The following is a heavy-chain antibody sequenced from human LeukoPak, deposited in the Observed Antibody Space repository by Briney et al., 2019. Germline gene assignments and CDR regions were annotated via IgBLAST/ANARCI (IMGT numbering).Heavy chain of an antibody. Sequence: GGSLRLSCAASGFSFDDYGMSWVRPAPGKGLEWVSGINWNGGSTGYADSVKGRFTIFRDNAKNSLYLQMNSLRAEDTALYYCARQKTYYYDSSGYLYYFDYWGQGTLVTVSS. J-gene: IGHJ4*02. CDR2: INWNGGST. CDR3: ARQKTYYYDSSGYLYYFDY. CDR1: GFSFDDYG. D-gene: IGHD3-22*01. V-gene: IGHV3-20*04.